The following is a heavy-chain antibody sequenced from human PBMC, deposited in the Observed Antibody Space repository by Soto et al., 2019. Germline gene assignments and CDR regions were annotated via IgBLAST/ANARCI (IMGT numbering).Heavy chain of an antibody. V-gene: IGHV3-23*01. Sequence: DVQLLESGGGLVQPGGGSLRLSCEASGFSFSEYSMSWVRQSPGKGLEWVSGISATGESRHYAQAVRGRFAISRDNSRNTLYLQMSSLSAEDTAVYSCAKSWGASWRQSAFEMWGLGTMVTVSS. CDR2: ISATGESR. CDR3: AKSWGASWRQSAFEM. CDR1: GFSFSEYS. D-gene: IGHD1-26*01. J-gene: IGHJ3*02.